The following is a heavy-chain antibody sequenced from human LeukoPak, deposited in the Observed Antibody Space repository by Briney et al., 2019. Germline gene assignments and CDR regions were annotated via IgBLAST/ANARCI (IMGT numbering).Heavy chain of an antibody. Sequence: SVKVSCKASGGTFSSYAISWVRQAPGQGLEWMGGIIPIFGTANYAQKFQGRVTITADKSTSTAYMELSSLRSEDPAVYYCARDPANNIAAAGPGGMDVWGQGTTVPVSS. J-gene: IGHJ6*02. V-gene: IGHV1-69*06. D-gene: IGHD6-13*01. CDR1: GGTFSSYA. CDR3: ARDPANNIAAAGPGGMDV. CDR2: IIPIFGTA.